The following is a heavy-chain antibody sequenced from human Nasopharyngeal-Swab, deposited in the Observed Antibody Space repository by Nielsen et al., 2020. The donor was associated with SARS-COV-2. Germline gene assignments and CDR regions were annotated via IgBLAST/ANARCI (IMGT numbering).Heavy chain of an antibody. CDR3: AKDGVRLNGIDV. CDR2: ITGSGDAT. J-gene: IGHJ6*02. D-gene: IGHD3-16*01. Sequence: GESLKISCAASGFTFSSYWMHWVRQAPGRGLEWVSAITGSGDATNYADSVRGRFTISRDNSKSTLYLQMNSLRAEDTAEYFCAKDGVRLNGIDVWGQGTTVTVSS. V-gene: IGHV3-23*01. CDR1: GFTFSSYW.